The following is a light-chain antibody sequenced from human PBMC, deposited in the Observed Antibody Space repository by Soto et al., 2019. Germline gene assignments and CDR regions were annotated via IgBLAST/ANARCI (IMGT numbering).Light chain of an antibody. CDR3: QQSYSSPQT. V-gene: IGKV1-39*01. CDR1: QSIVTY. J-gene: IGKJ1*01. CDR2: AAS. Sequence: DSHMTQSPSALSASLGYIVTITCRASQSIVTYLNWYLQKPGKAPKLLIYAASNLQSGVPSRFSGSGSGTDFTLTISSLQPEDFATYYCQQSYSSPQTFGQGSKVDI.